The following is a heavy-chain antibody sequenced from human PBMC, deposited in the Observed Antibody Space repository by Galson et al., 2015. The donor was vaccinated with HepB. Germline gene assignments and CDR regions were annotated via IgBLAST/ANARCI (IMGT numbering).Heavy chain of an antibody. D-gene: IGHD3-22*01. J-gene: IGHJ3*02. CDR1: GFTFTSSA. V-gene: IGHV1-58*02. CDR3: AADSSDYYDSSGRDAFDI. CDR2: IVVGSGNT. Sequence: SVKVSCKASGFTFTSSAMQWVRQARGQRLEWIRWIVVGSGNTNYAQKFQERVTITRDMSTSTAYMELSSLRSEDTAVYYCAADSSDYYDSSGRDAFDIWGQGTMVTVSS.